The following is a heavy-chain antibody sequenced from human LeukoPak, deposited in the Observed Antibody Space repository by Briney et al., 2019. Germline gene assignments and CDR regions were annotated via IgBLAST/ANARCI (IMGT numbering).Heavy chain of an antibody. V-gene: IGHV4-34*01. D-gene: IGHD5-18*01. J-gene: IGHJ4*02. CDR3: ARHRRIQLWGFDY. Sequence: PSETLSLTCAVYGGSFSGYYWSWIRQPPGKGLEWIGEINHSGSTNYNPSLKSRVTISVDTSKNQFSLKLSSVTAADTAVYYCARHRRIQLWGFDYWGQGTLVTVSS. CDR1: GGSFSGYY. CDR2: INHSGST.